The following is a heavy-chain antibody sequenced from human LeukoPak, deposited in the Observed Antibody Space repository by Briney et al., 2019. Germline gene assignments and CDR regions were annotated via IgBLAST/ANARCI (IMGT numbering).Heavy chain of an antibody. D-gene: IGHD3-22*01. CDR1: GGSFSGYY. J-gene: IGHJ4*02. V-gene: IGHV4-34*01. CDR2: INHSGST. Sequence: SETLSLTCAVYGGSFSGYYWSWIRQPPGKGLEWIGEINHSGSTNYNPSLKSRVTISVDTSKNQLSLKLSSVTAADTAVYYCARGPTYYYDSSGYLNYWGQGTLVTVSS. CDR3: ARGPTYYYDSSGYLNY.